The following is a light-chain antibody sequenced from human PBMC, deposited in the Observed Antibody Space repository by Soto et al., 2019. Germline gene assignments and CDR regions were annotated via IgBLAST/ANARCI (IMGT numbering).Light chain of an antibody. CDR1: NFNIGSNA. V-gene: IGLV1-44*01. CDR3: AGWDDSLKAVV. Sequence: QPVLTQPPSASGTPGQRVSISCSGSNFNIGSNAVNWYQQVPGRAPKLLVYDNNQRPSGVPDRVSGSKSGTSAALAISGLQSEDEADFYCAGWDDSLKAVVFGGGTQLTVL. CDR2: DNN. J-gene: IGLJ3*02.